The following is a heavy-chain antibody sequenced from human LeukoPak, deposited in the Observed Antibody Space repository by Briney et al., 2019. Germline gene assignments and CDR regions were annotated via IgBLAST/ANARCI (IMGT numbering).Heavy chain of an antibody. J-gene: IGHJ4*02. CDR3: ARHRAYSSSSPFDY. V-gene: IGHV4-59*08. CDR2: IYYTGST. D-gene: IGHD6-6*01. CDR1: GGSISSLY. Sequence: SETLSLTCSVSGGSISSLYWSWIRQPPGKGLEWIGYIYYTGSTNYNPSLKSRVTMFVDMSKNQFSLRLSTVTAADTAVYYCARHRAYSSSSPFDYWGQGTLVTVSS.